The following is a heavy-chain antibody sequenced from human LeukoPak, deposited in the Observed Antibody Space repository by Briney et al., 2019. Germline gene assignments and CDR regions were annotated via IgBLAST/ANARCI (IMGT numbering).Heavy chain of an antibody. CDR1: GGSISSYY. V-gene: IGHV4-4*07. CDR3: ARQIASAGTAGFDF. D-gene: IGHD6-13*01. J-gene: IGHJ4*02. CDR2: IYSTGST. Sequence: PSETLSLTCTVSGGSISSYYWSWIRQPAGKGLEWIGRIYSTGSTNCNPSLKRRVTMSVDTSKNQFSLRRRSVTAADTAVYYCARQIASAGTAGFDFWGQGALVTVSS.